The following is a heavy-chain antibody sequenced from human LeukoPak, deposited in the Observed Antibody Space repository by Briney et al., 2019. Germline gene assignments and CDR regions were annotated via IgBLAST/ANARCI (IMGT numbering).Heavy chain of an antibody. CDR1: RITFSSYS. D-gene: IGHD3-22*01. J-gene: IGHJ4*02. Sequence: GGSLRLSCVASRITFSSYSMNWVRQAPGKGLEWVSYISSFSGTINYADSVKGRFTISRDNAKNSLYLQMNSLRAEDTAVHYCARETYYYDSSGYYHTPYFDYWGQGTLVTVSS. V-gene: IGHV3-48*01. CDR3: ARETYYYDSSGYYHTPYFDY. CDR2: ISSFSGTI.